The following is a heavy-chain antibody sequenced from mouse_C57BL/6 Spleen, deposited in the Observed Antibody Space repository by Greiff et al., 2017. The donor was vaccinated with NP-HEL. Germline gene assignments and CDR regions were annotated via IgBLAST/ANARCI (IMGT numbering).Heavy chain of an antibody. Sequence: QVQLQQPGAELVMPGASVKLSCKASGYTFTSYWMHWVKQRPGQGLEWIGEIDPSDSYTNYNQKFKGKSPLTVDKSSSTAYMQLSSLTSEDSAVDYCARPGTGQLRPSYAMDYWGQGTSVTVSS. D-gene: IGHD3-2*02. CDR3: ARPGTGQLRPSYAMDY. CDR2: IDPSDSYT. CDR1: GYTFTSYW. V-gene: IGHV1-69*01. J-gene: IGHJ4*01.